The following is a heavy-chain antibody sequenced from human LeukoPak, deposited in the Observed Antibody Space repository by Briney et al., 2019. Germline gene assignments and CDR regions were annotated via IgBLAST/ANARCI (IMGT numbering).Heavy chain of an antibody. D-gene: IGHD3-22*01. J-gene: IGHJ3*02. CDR1: GFTFSTFT. V-gene: IGHV3-48*01. Sequence: GGSLRLSCAASGFTFSTFTMNWVSQAPGKGLEWVSYISSSSSTIYYADSVKGRFTISRDNAKNSLYLQMNSLRAEDTAVYYCARVHYYDSSGPNAFDIWGQGTMVTVSS. CDR2: ISSSSSTI. CDR3: ARVHYYDSSGPNAFDI.